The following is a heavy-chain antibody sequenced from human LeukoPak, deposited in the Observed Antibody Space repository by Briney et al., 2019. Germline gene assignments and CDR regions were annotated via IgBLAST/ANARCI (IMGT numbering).Heavy chain of an antibody. V-gene: IGHV3-33*06. J-gene: IGHJ4*02. D-gene: IGHD2-21*01. CDR2: IWSDESQF. Sequence: GGSLRLSCAASGFIFSNYGMHWVRQAPGKGLEWVALIWSDESQFYNVDSVKGRFTISRDNSNNTVYLQMNSLRDEDTAVYYCAKEEVFPDYFDYWGQGTLVTVSS. CDR3: AKEEVFPDYFDY. CDR1: GFIFSNYG.